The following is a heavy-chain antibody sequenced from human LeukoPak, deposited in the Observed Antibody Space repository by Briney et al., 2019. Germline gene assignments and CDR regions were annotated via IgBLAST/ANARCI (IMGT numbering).Heavy chain of an antibody. J-gene: IGHJ4*02. CDR1: GYTFTSYG. D-gene: IGHD2-15*01. V-gene: IGHV1-18*01. CDR3: ARDQGSNGAPEPDIVVVVAAKRFDY. CDR2: ISAYNGNT. Sequence: GASVKVSCKASGYTFTSYGITWVRQAPGQGLEWMGWISAYNGNTNNAQKLQGRVTMTTDTSTSTAYMELRSLRSDDTAVYYCARDQGSNGAPEPDIVVVVAAKRFDYWGQGTLVTVSS.